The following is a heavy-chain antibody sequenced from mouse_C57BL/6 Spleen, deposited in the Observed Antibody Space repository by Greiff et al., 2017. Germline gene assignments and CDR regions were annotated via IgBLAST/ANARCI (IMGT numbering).Heavy chain of an antibody. V-gene: IGHV14-4*01. CDR3: TFLQDGSSPGAY. D-gene: IGHD1-1*01. CDR1: GFNIKDDY. Sequence: EVQLQQSGAELVRPGASVKLSCTASGFNIKDDYMHWVKQRPEQGLEWIGWIDPENGDTEYASTFQGKATITADTSSNTAYLQLSCLTSEDTAVDYYTFLQDGSSPGAYWGQGTLVTVSA. J-gene: IGHJ3*01. CDR2: IDPENGDT.